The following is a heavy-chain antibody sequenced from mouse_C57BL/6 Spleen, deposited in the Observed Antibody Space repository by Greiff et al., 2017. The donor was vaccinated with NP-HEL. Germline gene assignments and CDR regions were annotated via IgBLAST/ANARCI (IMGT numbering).Heavy chain of an antibody. Sequence: EVKLMESEGGLVQPGSSMKLSCTASGFTFSDYYMAWVRQVPEKGLEWVANINYDGSSTYYLDSLKSRFIISRDNAKNILYLQMSSLKSEDTATYYCARGGYGSRAMDYWGQGTSVTVSS. V-gene: IGHV5-16*01. CDR3: ARGGYGSRAMDY. CDR1: GFTFSDYY. CDR2: INYDGSST. D-gene: IGHD1-1*01. J-gene: IGHJ4*01.